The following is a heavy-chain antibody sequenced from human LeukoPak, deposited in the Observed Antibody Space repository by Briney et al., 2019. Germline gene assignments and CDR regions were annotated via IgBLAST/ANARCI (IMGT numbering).Heavy chain of an antibody. CDR1: GYTFTGYY. CDR2: INPNSGGT. J-gene: IGHJ6*03. V-gene: IGHV1-2*02. CDR3: ARALSSSSSWYYYYYMDV. D-gene: IGHD6-6*01. Sequence: ASVKVSCKASGYTFTGYYMHWVRQAPGQGLEWMGWINPNSGGTSYAQKFQGRVTMTRDMSTSTVYMELSSLRSEDTAVYYCARALSSSSSWYYYYYMDVWGKGTTVTVSS.